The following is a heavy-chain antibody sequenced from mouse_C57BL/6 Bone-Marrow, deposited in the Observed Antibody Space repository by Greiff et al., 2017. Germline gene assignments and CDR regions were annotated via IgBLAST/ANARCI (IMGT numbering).Heavy chain of an antibody. CDR1: GYTFTSYW. V-gene: IGHV1-69*01. J-gene: IGHJ4*01. Sequence: QVQLKQPGAELVMPGASVKLSCKASGYTFTSYWMHWVKQRPGQGLEWIGEIDPSDSYSNYNQQFKGKSTLTVDKSSSTAYMQLSSLTSEDSAVYYCARSGYYDSYYAMDYWGQGTSVTVSS. D-gene: IGHD2-4*01. CDR3: ARSGYYDSYYAMDY. CDR2: IDPSDSYS.